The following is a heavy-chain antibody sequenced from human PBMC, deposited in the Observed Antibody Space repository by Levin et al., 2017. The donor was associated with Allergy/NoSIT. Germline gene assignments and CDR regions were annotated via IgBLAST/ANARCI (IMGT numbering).Heavy chain of an antibody. CDR3: ARFYSRGWYGAFDI. CDR1: GFTFDDYG. D-gene: IGHD6-19*01. Sequence: GGSLRLFCAASGFTFDDYGMSWVRQAPGKGLEWVSGINWNGGSTGYADSVKGRFTISRDNAKNSLNLQMNSLRAEDTALYYCARFYSRGWYGAFDIWGQGTMVTVSS. V-gene: IGHV3-20*04. J-gene: IGHJ3*02. CDR2: INWNGGST.